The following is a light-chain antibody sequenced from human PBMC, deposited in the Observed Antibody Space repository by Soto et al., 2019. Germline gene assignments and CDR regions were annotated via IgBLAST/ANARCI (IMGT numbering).Light chain of an antibody. V-gene: IGLV2-18*02. J-gene: IGLJ1*01. Sequence: QSALTQPPSVSGSPGQSVAISCTGTSSDVGSFNRVSWYQQPPGTAPKLIISEVSNRPSGVPDRFSGSKSGNTASLTISGHQAEDDADYYCSSYTITNTYVFGTGTKVTVL. CDR2: EVS. CDR3: SSYTITNTYV. CDR1: SSDVGSFNR.